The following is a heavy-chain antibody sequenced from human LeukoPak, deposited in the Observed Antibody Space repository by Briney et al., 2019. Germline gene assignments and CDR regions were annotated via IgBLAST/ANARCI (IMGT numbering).Heavy chain of an antibody. V-gene: IGHV3-66*01. CDR1: GFGVSVNY. Sequence: PGGSLRLSCAASGFGVSVNYMSWVRQAPGKGLEWVSVLYASGTTKYADSVKGRFTISRDTSDNTLNLQMNGLGAEDSAVYYCAAKGNGYTGIYVFAHWGQGTLATVSA. CDR3: AAKGNGYTGIYVFAH. J-gene: IGHJ4*02. D-gene: IGHD1-26*01. CDR2: LYASGTT.